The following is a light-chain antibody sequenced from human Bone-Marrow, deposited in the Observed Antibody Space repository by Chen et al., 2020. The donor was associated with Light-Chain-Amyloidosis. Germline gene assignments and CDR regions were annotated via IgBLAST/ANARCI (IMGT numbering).Light chain of an antibody. V-gene: IGLV3-21*02. CDR3: QVWDRSSDRPV. CDR1: NIGSTS. Sequence: SYLLTQPSSVSVAPGQTATIACGGNNIGSTSVHWYQPTPGQAPLLVVYDDSDRPSGLPERLSGSNSGNTATLTISRVEAGDEADYYCQVWDRSSDRPVFGGGTKLTVL. J-gene: IGLJ3*02. CDR2: DDS.